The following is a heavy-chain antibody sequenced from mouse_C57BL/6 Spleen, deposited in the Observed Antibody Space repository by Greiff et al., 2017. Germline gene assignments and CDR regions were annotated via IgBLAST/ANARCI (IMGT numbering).Heavy chain of an antibody. D-gene: IGHD2-13*01. CDR3: ASGGDDDGGYYYAMDY. V-gene: IGHV5-17*01. J-gene: IGHJ4*01. Sequence: EVKLVESGGGLVKPGGSLKLSCAASGFTFSDYGMHWVRQAPEKGLEWVAYISSGSSTIYYADTVKGRFTISSDNAKNTLFLKMTSLRSEDTAMYYCASGGDDDGGYYYAMDYWGQGTSVTVSS. CDR1: GFTFSDYG. CDR2: ISSGSSTI.